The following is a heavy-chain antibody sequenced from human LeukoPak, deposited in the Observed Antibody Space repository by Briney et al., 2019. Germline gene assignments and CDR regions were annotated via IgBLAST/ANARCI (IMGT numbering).Heavy chain of an antibody. CDR2: IYHSGST. J-gene: IGHJ3*02. CDR1: GGPINSGGYS. Sequence: LSLTCAVSGGPINSGGYSWSWIRQPPGKGLEWIGYIYHSGSTYYNPSLKSRVTISVDRSKNQFSLKLSSVTAADTAVYYCASGNGGNSYAFDIWGQGTMVTVSS. CDR3: ASGNGGNSYAFDI. D-gene: IGHD4-23*01. V-gene: IGHV4-30-2*01.